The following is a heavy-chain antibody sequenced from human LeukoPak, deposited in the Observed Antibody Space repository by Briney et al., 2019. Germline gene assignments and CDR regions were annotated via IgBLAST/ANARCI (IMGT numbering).Heavy chain of an antibody. J-gene: IGHJ6*03. CDR1: GGTFSSYA. Sequence: SVKVSCKASGGTFSSYAISWVRQAPGQGLEWMGGIIPIFGTANYAQKFQGRVTITADESTSTAYMELSSLRSEDTAVYYCARGAARYYYYYHYMDVWGTGTTVTVSS. V-gene: IGHV1-69*01. CDR2: IIPIFGTA. D-gene: IGHD6-6*01. CDR3: ARGAARYYYYYHYMDV.